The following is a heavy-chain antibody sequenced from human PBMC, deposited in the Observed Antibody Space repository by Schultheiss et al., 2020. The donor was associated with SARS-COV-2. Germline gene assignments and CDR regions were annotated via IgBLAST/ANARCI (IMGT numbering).Heavy chain of an antibody. CDR3: ASLHYGDYVDY. CDR1: GGSISSGGYY. V-gene: IGHV4-61*08. Sequence: SETLSLTCTVSGGSISSGGYYWSWIRQHPGKGLEWIGYIYYSGSTNYNPSLKSRVTISVDTPKNQFSLKLSSVTATDTAVYYCASLHYGDYVDYWGQGTLVTVSS. CDR2: IYYSGST. J-gene: IGHJ4*02. D-gene: IGHD4-17*01.